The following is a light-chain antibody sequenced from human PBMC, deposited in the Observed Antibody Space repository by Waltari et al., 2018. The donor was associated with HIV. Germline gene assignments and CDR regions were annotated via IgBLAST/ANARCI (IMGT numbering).Light chain of an antibody. CDR2: EVT. CDR1: SRDVGCYNL. J-gene: IGLJ3*02. CDR3: CSYAGTSILV. Sequence: QSALTQPASVSGSPGQSITISCTGHSRDVGCYNLVSCYQQHPGKAPKLMIYEVTTRPSGVSNRFSGSKSGNTASLTISGLQAEDEGDYHCCSYAGTSILVFGGGTKLTVL. V-gene: IGLV2-23*02.